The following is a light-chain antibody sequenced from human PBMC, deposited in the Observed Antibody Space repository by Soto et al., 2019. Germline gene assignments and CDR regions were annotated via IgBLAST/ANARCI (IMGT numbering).Light chain of an antibody. CDR1: QSLLHSNGYNC. CDR3: MQALQTPLT. V-gene: IGKV2-28*01. J-gene: IGKJ4*01. CDR2: FGS. Sequence: DIVMTQSPLSLPVTPGEPASISCRSSQSLLHSNGYNCLDWYLQKPGQSPQLLIYFGSNRASGVPDRFSGSGSGTDFTLKISRVEAEDVGLYYCMQALQTPLTVGGGTKVEIK.